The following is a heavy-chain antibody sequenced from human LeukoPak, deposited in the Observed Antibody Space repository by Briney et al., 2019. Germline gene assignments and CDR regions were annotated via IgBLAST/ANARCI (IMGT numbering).Heavy chain of an antibody. Sequence: PGGSLRLSCALSGFTFSSYWMSWVRQAPGKGLEWVANINQEGSEKYYVDSVKGRFTISRDNAKNSVYLQMDSLRADDTAVYYCAREWYSTYAFWGQGTLLTVSS. CDR3: AREWYSTYAF. D-gene: IGHD6-13*01. V-gene: IGHV3-7*01. CDR1: GFTFSSYW. CDR2: INQEGSEK. J-gene: IGHJ4*02.